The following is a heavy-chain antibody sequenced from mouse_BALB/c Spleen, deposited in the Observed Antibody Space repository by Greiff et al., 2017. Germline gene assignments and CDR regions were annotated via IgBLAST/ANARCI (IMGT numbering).Heavy chain of an antibody. CDR2: IWTGGGT. CDR3: VREIYYGSDY. Sequence: VQRVESGPGLVAPSQSLSITCTVSGFSLTSYDISWIRQPPGKGLEWLGVIWTGGGTNYNSAFMSRLSISKDNSKSQVFLKMNSLQTDDTAIYYCVREIYYGSDYWGQGTTLTVSS. J-gene: IGHJ2*01. CDR1: GFSLTSYD. D-gene: IGHD1-1*01. V-gene: IGHV2-9-2*01.